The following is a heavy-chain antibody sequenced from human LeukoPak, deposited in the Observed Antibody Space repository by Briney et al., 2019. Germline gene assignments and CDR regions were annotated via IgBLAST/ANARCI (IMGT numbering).Heavy chain of an antibody. D-gene: IGHD6-13*01. CDR2: IYYSGST. CDR1: GCSISSSSYY. CDR3: ARRVYSSSWFDY. J-gene: IGHJ4*02. Sequence: SETLSLTCTVSGCSISSSSYYWGWIRQPPGKGLEWIGSIYYSGSTYYNPSLKSRVTISVDTSKNQFSLKLSSVTAADTAVYYCARRVYSSSWFDYWGQGTLVTVSS. V-gene: IGHV4-39*01.